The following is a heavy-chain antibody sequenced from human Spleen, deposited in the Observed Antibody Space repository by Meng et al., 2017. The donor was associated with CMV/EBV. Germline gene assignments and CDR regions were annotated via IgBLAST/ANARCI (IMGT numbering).Heavy chain of an antibody. D-gene: IGHD3-10*01. CDR2: ISGSGSSM. CDR3: ARGSSAFDI. V-gene: IGHV3-48*03. Sequence: GGSLRLSCAASGFTFSSYEMNWVRQAPGKGLEWVSYISGSGSSMYYADSVKGRFSISRDNAKNSLYLQMNSLRAEDTAVYYCARGSSAFDIWGQGTMVTVSS. CDR1: GFTFSSYE. J-gene: IGHJ3*02.